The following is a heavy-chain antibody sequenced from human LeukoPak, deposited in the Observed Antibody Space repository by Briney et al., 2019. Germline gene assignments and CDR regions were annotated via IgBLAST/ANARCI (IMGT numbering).Heavy chain of an antibody. J-gene: IGHJ5*02. Sequence: GGSPRLSCAASGSTFSSYGMHWVRQAPGKGLEWVAVIWYDGSNKYYADSVKGRFTISRDNSKNTLYLQMNSLRAEDTAVYYCAKDRMVRGVFFWFDPWGQGTLVTVSS. D-gene: IGHD3-10*01. V-gene: IGHV3-33*06. CDR3: AKDRMVRGVFFWFDP. CDR2: IWYDGSNK. CDR1: GSTFSSYG.